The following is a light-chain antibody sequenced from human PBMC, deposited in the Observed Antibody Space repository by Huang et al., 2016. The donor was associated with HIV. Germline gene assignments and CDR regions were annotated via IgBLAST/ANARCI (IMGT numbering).Light chain of an antibody. CDR2: GAS. J-gene: IGKJ1*01. V-gene: IGKV3-20*01. CDR3: QQYGSSLA. CDR1: QSVFNNNY. Sequence: EIVLTQSPGILSLSPGESATLSCRASQSVFNNNYLAWYQQKPGQAPRLLIFGASRTATGISDRFRGRGSGTDFTLTISRLEPEESAVYYCQQYGSSLAFGPGTKVEIK.